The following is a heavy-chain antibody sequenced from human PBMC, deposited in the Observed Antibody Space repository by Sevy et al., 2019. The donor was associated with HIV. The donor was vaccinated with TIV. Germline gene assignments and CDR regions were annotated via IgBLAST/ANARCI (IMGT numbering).Heavy chain of an antibody. D-gene: IGHD4-17*01. Sequence: GESLKISCAASGFIFSSHAMSWVRQAPGRGLEWVALISYDGSDKFYADSVKGRFTITRDNFKNTLYLQMNGLTTEDTAVYYCARPRANYVDHYFFYAMDVWGQGTTVTVSS. CDR1: GFIFSSHA. V-gene: IGHV3-30-3*01. CDR2: ISYDGSDK. CDR3: ARPRANYVDHYFFYAMDV. J-gene: IGHJ6*02.